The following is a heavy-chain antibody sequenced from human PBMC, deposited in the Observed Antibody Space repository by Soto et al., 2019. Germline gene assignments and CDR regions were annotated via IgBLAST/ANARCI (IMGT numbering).Heavy chain of an antibody. CDR1: GGTSSRNA. CDR2: TIPIFGTA. CDR3: ARQGAALRDYYYGMDV. V-gene: IGHV1-69*12. D-gene: IGHD6-25*01. Sequence: QVKLVQSGAEVKKPGSSVKVSCKVSGGTSSRNAISGVRQAPGQGLEWRGGTIPIFGTANYAQKFQGRVTITADESTSTAYMELSSLRSEDTAVYYCARQGAALRDYYYGMDVWGQGTTVTVSS. J-gene: IGHJ6*02.